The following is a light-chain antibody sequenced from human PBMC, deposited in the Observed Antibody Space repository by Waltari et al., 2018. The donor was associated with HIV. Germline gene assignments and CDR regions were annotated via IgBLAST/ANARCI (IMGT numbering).Light chain of an antibody. CDR3: CSYVSEIVPCV. Sequence: QTALTQPASVSGSPGQSITISCTGTSSDVGAYNLVSWYQQHPGKAPRLIIYDVSERPAWVSNRFTDAKSGHTASLTISGLQAEDEADYYCCSYVSEIVPCVFGGGTKLTVL. CDR1: SSDVGAYNL. V-gene: IGLV2-23*02. CDR2: DVS. J-gene: IGLJ3*02.